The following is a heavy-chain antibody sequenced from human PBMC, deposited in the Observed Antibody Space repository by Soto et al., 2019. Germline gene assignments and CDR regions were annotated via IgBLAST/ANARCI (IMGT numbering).Heavy chain of an antibody. V-gene: IGHV4-59*01. D-gene: IGHD2-2*01. Sequence: SETLSLTCTVSGGSISSYYWSWIRQPPGKGLEWIGYIYYSGSTNYNPSLKSRVTISVDTSKNQFSLKLSSVTAADTAVYYCARERYCSSTGCYPDAFDIWGQGTMVTVSS. CDR2: IYYSGST. CDR1: GGSISSYY. CDR3: ARERYCSSTGCYPDAFDI. J-gene: IGHJ3*02.